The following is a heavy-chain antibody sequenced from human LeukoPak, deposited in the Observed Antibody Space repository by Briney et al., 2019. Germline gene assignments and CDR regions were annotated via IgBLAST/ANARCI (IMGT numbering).Heavy chain of an antibody. CDR3: ARDSGNGYYYDSSGYYYDY. Sequence: GASVKVSCKASGYTFTGYYMHWVRQAPGQGLEWMGWINPNSGGTNYAQKFQGRVTMTRDTSISTAYMELSSLRSDDTAVYYCARDSGNGYYYDSSGYYYDYWGQGTLVTVSS. J-gene: IGHJ4*02. D-gene: IGHD3-22*01. CDR2: INPNSGGT. CDR1: GYTFTGYY. V-gene: IGHV1-2*02.